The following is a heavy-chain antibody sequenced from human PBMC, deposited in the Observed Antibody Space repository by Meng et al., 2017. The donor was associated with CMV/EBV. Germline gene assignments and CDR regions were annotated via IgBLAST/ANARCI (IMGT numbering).Heavy chain of an antibody. CDR1: GFTFSSYA. J-gene: IGHJ4*02. V-gene: IGHV3-23*01. CDR2: ISGSGGST. D-gene: IGHD1-7*01. Sequence: GSLRLSCAASGFTFSSYAMSWVRQAPGKGLEWVSAISGSGGSTYYADSVKGRFTISRDNSKNTLYLQMNSLRAEDTAVYYCAKFDITGTRIFRRGGVNFDYWGQGTLVTVSS. CDR3: AKFDITGTRIFRRGGVNFDY.